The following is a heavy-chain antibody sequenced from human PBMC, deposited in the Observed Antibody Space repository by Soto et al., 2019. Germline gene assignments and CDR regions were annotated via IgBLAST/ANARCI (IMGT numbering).Heavy chain of an antibody. D-gene: IGHD6-25*01. CDR2: ISGSGGSA. Sequence: PGGSLRLSCAASGFTFSTYAMSWVRQAPGEGLAWVSTISGSGGSAYYADSVKGRFTISRDISKNTLYLQMNSLRAEDTAMYYCAKALFSTGGSLDYWGQGALVTVSS. CDR3: AKALFSTGGSLDY. CDR1: GFTFSTYA. J-gene: IGHJ4*02. V-gene: IGHV3-23*01.